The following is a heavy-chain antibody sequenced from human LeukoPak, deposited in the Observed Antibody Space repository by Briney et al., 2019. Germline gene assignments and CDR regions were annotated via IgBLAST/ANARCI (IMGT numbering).Heavy chain of an antibody. CDR2: IIPIFGTA. CDR1: GGTFSSYA. J-gene: IGHJ3*02. CDR3: ASPSCGGDRYPKGHDAFDI. V-gene: IGHV1-69*05. D-gene: IGHD2-21*02. Sequence: SVKVSCKAPGGTFSSYAISWVRQAPGQGLEWMGGIIPIFGTANYAQKFQGRVTITTDESTSTAYMELSSLRSEDTAVYYCASPSCGGDRYPKGHDAFDIWGQGTMVTVSS.